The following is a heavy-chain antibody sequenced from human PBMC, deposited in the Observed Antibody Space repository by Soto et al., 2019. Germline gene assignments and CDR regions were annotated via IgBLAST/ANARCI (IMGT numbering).Heavy chain of an antibody. J-gene: IGHJ5*02. CDR1: GATFGNTA. D-gene: IGHD3-3*01. CDR3: ARDGDPGYSFWSGPLGGGRFDP. CDR2: IVPLFGTA. Sequence: QVQLVQSGAEVKEPGSSVNVSCKTSGATFGNTAVTWVRQAPGQGLEWIGGIVPLFGTANYAHKFRGRVTITADESTSTAYMELSSLRTDDTAVYYCARDGDPGYSFWSGPLGGGRFDPWGQGTLVTVSS. V-gene: IGHV1-69*12.